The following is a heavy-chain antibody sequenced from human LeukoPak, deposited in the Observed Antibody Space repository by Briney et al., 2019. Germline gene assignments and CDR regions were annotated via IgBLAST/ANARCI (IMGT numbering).Heavy chain of an antibody. J-gene: IGHJ4*02. Sequence: SVSVSCNASGGTFSSYAISWIRQPPGQGLEWMGRIIPILGIANYAQKFQGRVTITADKSTSAAYMELSSLRSEDTAVYYCARDNRRGSRYFDYWGQGTLVTVSS. CDR3: ARDNRRGSRYFDY. CDR1: GGTFSSYA. CDR2: IIPILGIA. D-gene: IGHD1-14*01. V-gene: IGHV1-69*04.